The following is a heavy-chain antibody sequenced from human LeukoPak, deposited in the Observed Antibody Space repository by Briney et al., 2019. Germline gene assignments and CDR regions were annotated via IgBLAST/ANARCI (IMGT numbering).Heavy chain of an antibody. D-gene: IGHD6-6*01. J-gene: IGHJ4*02. CDR1: GFTFSSYG. Sequence: GGSLRLSCAASGFTFSSYGMHWVRQAPGKGLEWVAFTRYDGSNKYYADSVKGRFTISRDNSKNTLYLQMNSLRAEDAAVYYCAKLRLYSSSSPFDYWGQGTPVTVSS. CDR3: AKLRLYSSSSPFDY. V-gene: IGHV3-30*02. CDR2: TRYDGSNK.